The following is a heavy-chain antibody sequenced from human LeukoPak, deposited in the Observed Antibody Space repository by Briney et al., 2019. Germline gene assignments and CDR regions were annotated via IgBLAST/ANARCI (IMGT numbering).Heavy chain of an antibody. Sequence: SETLSLTCTVSGGSISSYYWSWIRQPPGKGLEWIGYIYYSGSTNYNPSLKSRVTISVDTSKNQFSLKLSSVTAADTAVYYCARVEDYGDGYYYYYYMDVWGKGTTVTVSS. CDR2: IYYSGST. CDR3: ARVEDYGDGYYYYYYMDV. D-gene: IGHD4-17*01. V-gene: IGHV4-59*01. CDR1: GGSISSYY. J-gene: IGHJ6*03.